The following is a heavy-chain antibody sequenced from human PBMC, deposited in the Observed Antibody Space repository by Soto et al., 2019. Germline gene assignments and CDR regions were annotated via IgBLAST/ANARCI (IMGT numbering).Heavy chain of an antibody. CDR3: AREGSNYGGNHFDY. CDR1: GFTFSSYA. D-gene: IGHD4-17*01. J-gene: IGHJ4*02. Sequence: QVQLVESGGGVVQPGRSLRLSCAASGFTFSSYAMHWVRQAPGKGLEWVAVISYDGSNKYYADSVKGRFTISRDNSKKTLYLQMNSLRAEDTAVYYCAREGSNYGGNHFDYWGQGTLVTVSS. CDR2: ISYDGSNK. V-gene: IGHV3-30-3*01.